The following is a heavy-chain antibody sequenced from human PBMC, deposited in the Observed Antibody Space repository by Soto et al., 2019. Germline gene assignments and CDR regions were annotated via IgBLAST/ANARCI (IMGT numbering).Heavy chain of an antibody. J-gene: IGHJ5*02. CDR1: GGSISSGGYY. D-gene: IGHD3-10*01. CDR2: IYYSGST. CDR3: ARGFADRLRGDWFDP. Sequence: SETLSLTCTVSGGSISSGGYYWSWIRQHPGKGLEWIGYIYYSGSTYYNPSLKSRVTISVDTSKNQFSLKLSSVTAADTAVYYCARGFADRLRGDWFDPWGQGTLVNVSS. V-gene: IGHV4-31*03.